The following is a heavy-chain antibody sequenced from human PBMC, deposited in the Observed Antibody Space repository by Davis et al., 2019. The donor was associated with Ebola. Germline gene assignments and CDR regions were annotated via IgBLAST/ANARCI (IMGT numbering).Heavy chain of an antibody. Sequence: SETLSLTCTVSGGSISSYYWSWIRQPPGKGLEWIGYIYYSGSTNYNPSLKSRVTISVDTSKNQFSLKLSSVTAADTAVYYCARSSWYVCDYWGQGTLVTVSS. J-gene: IGHJ4*02. CDR1: GGSISSYY. D-gene: IGHD6-13*01. CDR3: ARSSWYVCDY. V-gene: IGHV4-59*01. CDR2: IYYSGST.